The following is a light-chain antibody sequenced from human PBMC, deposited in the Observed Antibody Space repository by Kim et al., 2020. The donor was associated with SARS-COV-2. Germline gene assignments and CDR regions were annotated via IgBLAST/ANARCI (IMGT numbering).Light chain of an antibody. V-gene: IGKV1-5*01. CDR1: QYVTRG. Sequence: DIQMTQSPSTLPASVGDRVTITCRATQYVTRGLAWYQQKPGRAPKLLIYDASTLDRGVPSRFPGSGSGTEFTLTINSLQPDDFASYYCQRRQTFGQGTKVDIK. J-gene: IGKJ1*01. CDR3: QRRQT. CDR2: DAS.